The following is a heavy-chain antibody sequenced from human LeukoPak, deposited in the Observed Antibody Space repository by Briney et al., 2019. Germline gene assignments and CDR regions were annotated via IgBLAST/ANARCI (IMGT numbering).Heavy chain of an antibody. CDR3: ARGDSGGYYFDY. V-gene: IGHV4-34*01. J-gene: IGHJ4*02. D-gene: IGHD1-26*01. CDR1: GGSFNDYF. Sequence: PSETLSLTCAVYGGSFNDYFCSWIRQPPGKGLEWIGETSRGEGTHYSASLRSRVTISVDTYKNQFSLKLSSVTAADTAVYYCARGDSGGYYFDYWGQGTLVTVSS. CDR2: TSRGEGT.